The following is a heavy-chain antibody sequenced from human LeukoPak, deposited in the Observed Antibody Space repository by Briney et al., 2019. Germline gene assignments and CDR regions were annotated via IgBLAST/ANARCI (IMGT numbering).Heavy chain of an antibody. V-gene: IGHV3-21*01. Sequence: GGSLRLSCAASGFTFSSYSMNWVRQAPGKGLEWVSSISSSSSYIYYADSVKGRFTISRDNAKNSLYLQMNSLRAEDTAVYYCARVRSSSWYIDAFDIWGQGTMVTVSS. D-gene: IGHD6-13*01. CDR2: ISSSSSYI. CDR1: GFTFSSYS. CDR3: ARVRSSSWYIDAFDI. J-gene: IGHJ3*02.